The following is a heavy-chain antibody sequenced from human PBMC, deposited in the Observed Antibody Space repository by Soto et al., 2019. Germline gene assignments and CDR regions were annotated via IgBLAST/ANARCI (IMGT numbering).Heavy chain of an antibody. J-gene: IGHJ4*02. V-gene: IGHV4-59*08. Sequence: QVQLQESGPGLVKPSETLSLTCTVSGGSISSYYWSWIRQPPGKGLEWIGYIYYSGSTNYNPSRKSRVTISVDTAKNQSSLKLSSVTAADTAVYYCARRWGTTFDYWGQGTLVTVSS. CDR3: ARRWGTTFDY. D-gene: IGHD3-16*01. CDR2: IYYSGST. CDR1: GGSISSYY.